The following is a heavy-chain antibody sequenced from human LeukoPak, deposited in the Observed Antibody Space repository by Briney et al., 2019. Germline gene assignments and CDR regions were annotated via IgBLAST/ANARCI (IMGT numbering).Heavy chain of an antibody. Sequence: GGSLRLSCAASGFTFSTYGMHWDRQAPGKGLEWVAFRRYDGSNKYYADSVKGRFTISRDNSKNTLYLQMNSLRAEDTAVYYCAKDRNGRWNYDYYYYYMDVWGKGTTVTVSS. CDR2: RRYDGSNK. CDR1: GFTFSTYG. CDR3: AKDRNGRWNYDYYYYYMDV. J-gene: IGHJ6*03. D-gene: IGHD1-7*01. V-gene: IGHV3-30*02.